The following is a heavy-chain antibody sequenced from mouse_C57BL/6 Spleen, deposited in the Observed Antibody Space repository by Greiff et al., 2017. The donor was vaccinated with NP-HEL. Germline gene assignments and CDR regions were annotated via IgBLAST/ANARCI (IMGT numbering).Heavy chain of an antibody. J-gene: IGHJ3*01. CDR1: GFNIKDYY. Sequence: VQLQQSGAELVRPGASVKLSCTASGFNIKDYYMHWVKQRPEQGLEWIGRIDPEDGDTEYAPKFQGKATMTADTSSNTAYLQLSSLTSEDTAVYYCTTRGLYYSNYLFAYWGQGTLVTVSA. CDR3: TTRGLYYSNYLFAY. D-gene: IGHD2-5*01. CDR2: IDPEDGDT. V-gene: IGHV14-1*01.